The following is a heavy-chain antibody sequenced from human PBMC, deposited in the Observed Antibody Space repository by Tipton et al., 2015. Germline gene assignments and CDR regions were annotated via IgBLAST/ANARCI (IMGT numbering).Heavy chain of an antibody. J-gene: IGHJ3*02. CDR3: ATGGYSYGFDAFDI. Sequence: SLRLSCAASGFTVSSNYMSWVRQAPGKGLEWVSVIYSGGRTYYADSVKGRFTISRDNSKNTLFLQMNNLTAEDTAMYYCATGGYSYGFDAFDIWGQGTMVTVSS. CDR1: GFTVSSNY. V-gene: IGHV3-53*01. D-gene: IGHD5-18*01. CDR2: IYSGGRT.